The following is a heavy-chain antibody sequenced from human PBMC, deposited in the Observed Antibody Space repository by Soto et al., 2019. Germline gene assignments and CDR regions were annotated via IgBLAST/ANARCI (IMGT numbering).Heavy chain of an antibody. CDR2: IWYDGSDK. Sequence: QVQLVESGGGVVQPGRSLRLSCATSGFSFSSYGMHWVRQAPGKGLEWVSLIWYDGSDKYYADSVKGRFTISRDNSKNTLHLQMDSLRADDTAVYYCARGVGHYYYGMDVWGQGTTVTVSS. V-gene: IGHV3-33*01. CDR3: ARGVGHYYYGMDV. J-gene: IGHJ6*02. CDR1: GFSFSSYG. D-gene: IGHD3-3*01.